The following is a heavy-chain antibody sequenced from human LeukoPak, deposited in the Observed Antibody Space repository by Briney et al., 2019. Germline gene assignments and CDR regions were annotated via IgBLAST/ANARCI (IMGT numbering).Heavy chain of an antibody. J-gene: IGHJ3*02. CDR2: ISSSSSTI. CDR3: ASGMYVVPAAICAFDI. Sequence: GGSLRLSCAASGFTFSSYSMNWVRQAPGKGLEWVSYISSSSSTIYYADSVKGRFTISRDNAKNSLYLQMNSLRAEDTAVYYCASGMYVVPAAICAFDIWDQWTMVTDSS. CDR1: GFTFSSYS. D-gene: IGHD2-2*02. V-gene: IGHV3-48*04.